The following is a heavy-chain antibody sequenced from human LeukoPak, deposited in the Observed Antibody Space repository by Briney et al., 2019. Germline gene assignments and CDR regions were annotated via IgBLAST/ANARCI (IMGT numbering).Heavy chain of an antibody. CDR3: AREKTYGSGSYPLLDY. CDR1: GGSISSISYY. V-gene: IGHV4-39*07. CDR2: IHYSGTT. Sequence: KTSGTLSLTCTVSGGSISSISYYWGWIRQPPGKGLEWIGSIHYSGTTYYNPSLKSRVTISVDTSKNQFSLKLSSVTAADTAVYYCAREKTYGSGSYPLLDYWGQGTLVTVSS. J-gene: IGHJ4*02. D-gene: IGHD3-10*01.